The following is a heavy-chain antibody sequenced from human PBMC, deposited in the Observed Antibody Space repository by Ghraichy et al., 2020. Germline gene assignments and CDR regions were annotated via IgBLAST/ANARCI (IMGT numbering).Heavy chain of an antibody. J-gene: IGHJ4*02. D-gene: IGHD3-22*01. Sequence: GGSLRLSCAASGFTFSSYWMSWVRQAPGKGLEWVANIKQDGSEKYYVDSVKGRFTISRDNAKNSLYLQMNSLRAEDTAVYYCARDRGVEWGMIVVVIRWGQGTLVTVSS. CDR1: GFTFSSYW. V-gene: IGHV3-7*03. CDR2: IKQDGSEK. CDR3: ARDRGVEWGMIVVVIR.